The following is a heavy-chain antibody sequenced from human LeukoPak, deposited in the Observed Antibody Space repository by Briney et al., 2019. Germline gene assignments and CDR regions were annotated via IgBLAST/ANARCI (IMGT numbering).Heavy chain of an antibody. Sequence: GGSLRLSCAASGFTFSDYYMSWIRQAPGKGLEWVSYISSSGNTIYYADSVKGRFTISRDNAKNSLYLQMNSLRAEDTAVYYCARDPDYAVYFDYWGQGTLVTVSS. CDR2: ISSSGNTI. V-gene: IGHV3-11*01. D-gene: IGHD4-17*01. CDR1: GFTFSDYY. J-gene: IGHJ4*02. CDR3: ARDPDYAVYFDY.